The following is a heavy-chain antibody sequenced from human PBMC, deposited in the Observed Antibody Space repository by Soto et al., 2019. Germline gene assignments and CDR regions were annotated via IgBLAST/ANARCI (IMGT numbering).Heavy chain of an antibody. J-gene: IGHJ6*02. D-gene: IGHD6-19*01. CDR1: GGSISSSNW. V-gene: IGHV4-4*02. Sequence: SETLSLTCAVSGGSISSSNWWSWVRQPPGKGLEWIGEIYHSGSTNYNPSLKSRVTISVDKSKNQFSLKLSSVTAADTAVYYCASVAVAGQYYYYYYGMDVWGQGTTVTVSS. CDR3: ASVAVAGQYYYYYYGMDV. CDR2: IYHSGST.